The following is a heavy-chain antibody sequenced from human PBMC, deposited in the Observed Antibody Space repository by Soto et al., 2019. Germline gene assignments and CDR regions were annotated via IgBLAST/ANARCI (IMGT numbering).Heavy chain of an antibody. J-gene: IGHJ4*02. Sequence: QVQLVESGGGVVQPGRSLRLSCAASGFTFSSYGMHWVHQAPGKGLEWVAVIWYDGSNKYYADSVKGRFTISRDNSKNTLYLQMNSLRAEDTAVYYCARDSDGYNSYYFDYWGQGTLVTVSS. CDR2: IWYDGSNK. D-gene: IGHD1-1*01. CDR1: GFTFSSYG. V-gene: IGHV3-33*01. CDR3: ARDSDGYNSYYFDY.